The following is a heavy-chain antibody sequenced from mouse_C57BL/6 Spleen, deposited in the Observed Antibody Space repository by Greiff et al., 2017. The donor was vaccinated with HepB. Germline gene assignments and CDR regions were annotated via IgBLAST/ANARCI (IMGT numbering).Heavy chain of an antibody. D-gene: IGHD1-1*01. CDR2: IHPNSGST. Sequence: QVQLQQPGAELVKPGASVKLSCKASGYTFTSYWMHWVKQRPGQGLEWIGMIHPNSGSTNYNEKFKSKATLTVDKSSITAYMQLSSLTSEDSAVYYCARTTTVVAYYFDYWGQGTTLTVSS. CDR1: GYTFTSYW. J-gene: IGHJ2*01. V-gene: IGHV1-64*01. CDR3: ARTTTVVAYYFDY.